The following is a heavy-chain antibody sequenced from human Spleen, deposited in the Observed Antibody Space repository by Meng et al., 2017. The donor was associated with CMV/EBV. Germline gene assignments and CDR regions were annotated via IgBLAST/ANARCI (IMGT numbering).Heavy chain of an antibody. CDR3: ARVDY. V-gene: IGHV3-53*05. Sequence: LSLTCAASGFSVSNYYMSWVRQAPGKGLEWVSVIYTGGSTYYVDSVKGRFTISRDNSKNILYLQMNRLRVEDTAVYYCARVDYWGQGTLVTVSS. CDR1: GFSVSNYY. J-gene: IGHJ4*02. CDR2: IYTGGST.